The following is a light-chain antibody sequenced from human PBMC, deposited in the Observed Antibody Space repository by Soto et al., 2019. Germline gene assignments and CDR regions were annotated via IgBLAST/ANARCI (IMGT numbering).Light chain of an antibody. CDR3: TSYVGNDIWV. Sequence: QSALTQPHSASGSPGQSVTISCTGTSSDVGAYKYVSWYQQYPGKAAKLMIYEVTKRPSGVPDRFSVSKSGNTASLTVSGLQAEDESDNYCTSYVGNDIWVFGGGTKATVL. CDR1: SSDVGAYKY. CDR2: EVT. V-gene: IGLV2-8*01. J-gene: IGLJ3*02.